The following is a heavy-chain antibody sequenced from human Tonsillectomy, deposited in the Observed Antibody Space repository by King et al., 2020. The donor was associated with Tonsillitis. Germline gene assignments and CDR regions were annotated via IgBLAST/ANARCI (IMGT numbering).Heavy chain of an antibody. D-gene: IGHD3-22*01. CDR2: ISWNSGTI. CDR3: TKDPDYYDSSTS. V-gene: IGHV3-9*01. J-gene: IGHJ4*02. Sequence: VQLVESGGALVQPGRSLRLSCAASGFSFDDYAMHWVRQAPGKGLEWVSGISWNSGTIGYADSVKGRFTISRDNAKNFLYLQMNSLRAEDTALYYCTKDPDYYDSSTSWGQGPLVTVSS. CDR1: GFSFDDYA.